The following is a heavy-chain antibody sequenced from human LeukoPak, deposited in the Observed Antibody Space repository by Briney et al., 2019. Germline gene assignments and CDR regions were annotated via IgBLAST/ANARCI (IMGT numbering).Heavy chain of an antibody. CDR2: INQDGSEK. CDR1: GFTFSSYW. D-gene: IGHD5-18*01. V-gene: IGHV3-7*01. Sequence: GGSLSLSCAASGFTFSSYWMSWVRQAPGKGLEWVANINQDGSEKYYVDSVKGRFTISRDNARNSLYLQMNSLRAEDTAVYYCARDPSRGYNYGYGDYWGQGTLVIVSS. CDR3: ARDPSRGYNYGYGDY. J-gene: IGHJ4*02.